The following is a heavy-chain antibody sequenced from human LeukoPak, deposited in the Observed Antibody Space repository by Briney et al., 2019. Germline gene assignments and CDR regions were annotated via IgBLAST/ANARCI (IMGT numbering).Heavy chain of an antibody. Sequence: PSETLSLTCTVSGGSISSSSYYWGWIRQPPGKGLEWIGSIYYSGSTYYNPSLKSRVTISVDTSKNQFSLKLSSVTAADTAVYYCASLRRFQGYYGSGGDWFDPWGQGTPVTVSS. CDR3: ASLRRFQGYYGSGGDWFDP. V-gene: IGHV4-39*01. D-gene: IGHD3-10*01. J-gene: IGHJ5*02. CDR1: GGSISSSSYY. CDR2: IYYSGST.